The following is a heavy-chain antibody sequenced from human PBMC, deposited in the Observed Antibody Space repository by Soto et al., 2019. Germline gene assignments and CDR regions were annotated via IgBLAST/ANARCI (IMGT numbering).Heavy chain of an antibody. D-gene: IGHD3-22*01. J-gene: IGHJ4*02. CDR3: ARDKSGVITMKHFDY. CDR2: INPSGGST. V-gene: IGHV1-46*01. CDR1: GYTFTSYY. Sequence: ASVKVSCKASGYTFTSYYMHWVRQAPGQGLEWMGIINPSGGSTSYAQKFQGRVTMTRDTSTSTVYMELSSLRSEDTAVYYWARDKSGVITMKHFDYWGQGALVNVSS.